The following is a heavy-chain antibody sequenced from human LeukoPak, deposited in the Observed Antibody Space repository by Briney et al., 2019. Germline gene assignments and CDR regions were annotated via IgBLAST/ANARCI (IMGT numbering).Heavy chain of an antibody. CDR2: ISAYNGNT. D-gene: IGHD6-19*01. CDR3: ARGDRSGYSSGWYYYYYMDV. V-gene: IGHV1-18*01. CDR1: GYTFTSYG. J-gene: IGHJ6*03. Sequence: ASVKVSCKASGYTFTSYGISWVRQAPGQGLEWMGWISAYNGNTNYAQKLQGRVTMTTDTSTSTAYMELRSLRSDDTAVYYCARGDRSGYSSGWYYYYYMDVWGKGTTVTVPS.